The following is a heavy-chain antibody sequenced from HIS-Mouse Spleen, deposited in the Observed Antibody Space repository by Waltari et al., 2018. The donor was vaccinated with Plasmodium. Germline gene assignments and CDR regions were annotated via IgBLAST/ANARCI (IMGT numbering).Heavy chain of an antibody. CDR3: AKLCYYGSGSYYHDAFDI. D-gene: IGHD3-10*01. CDR1: GFPFSSYG. Sequence: QVQLVESGGGVVQPGRSLRLSCAASGFPFSSYGMPWVRQAPGKGLEWVAVIWYDGSNKYYADSVKGRFTISRDNSKNTLYLQMNSLRAEDTAVYYCAKLCYYGSGSYYHDAFDIWGQGTMVTVSS. V-gene: IGHV3-33*06. J-gene: IGHJ3*02. CDR2: IWYDGSNK.